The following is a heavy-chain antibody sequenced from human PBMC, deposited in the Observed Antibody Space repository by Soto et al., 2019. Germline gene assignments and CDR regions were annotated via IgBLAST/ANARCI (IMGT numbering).Heavy chain of an antibody. V-gene: IGHV3-21*04. D-gene: IGHD1-26*01. Sequence: PGGSLRLSWVAAGCTFSSYSMSWVRQAPGKGLEWVSSISSSSSYMYYADSLKGRFTISRDSAKNSLYLQMNSLRAEDTAVYYCARGPYSGSYYNFDYWGQGTLVTVSS. CDR3: ARGPYSGSYYNFDY. CDR1: GCTFSSYS. CDR2: ISSSSSYM. J-gene: IGHJ4*02.